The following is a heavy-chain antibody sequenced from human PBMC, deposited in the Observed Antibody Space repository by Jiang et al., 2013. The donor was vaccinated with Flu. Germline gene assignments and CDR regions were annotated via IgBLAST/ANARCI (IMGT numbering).Heavy chain of an antibody. CDR3: AKVGGSCPRCHFDY. CDR1: GFTFSSYW. D-gene: IGHD2-15*01. CDR2: ISTDGSST. Sequence: VQLVESGGGLVQPGGSLRLSCAASGFTFSSYWMHWVRQAPGKGLVWVSRISTDGSSTTYADSVKGRFTISRDNAKNTLYLQMNSLGAEDTAVYYCAKVGGSCPRCHFDYWGQGTLVTVSS. V-gene: IGHV3-74*01. J-gene: IGHJ4*02.